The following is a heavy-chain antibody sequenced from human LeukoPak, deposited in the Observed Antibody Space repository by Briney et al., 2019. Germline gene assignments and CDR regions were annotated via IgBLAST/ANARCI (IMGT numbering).Heavy chain of an antibody. D-gene: IGHD1-26*01. Sequence: PGVSLRLSCAASGFTFSSYAMSWVRQAPGKGLEWVSSIGGSGDSTYYADSVKGRFTVSRDNSKNTLYLQMNSLRVDDTALYHCARDSGSYLQPTDFWGHGTLVTISS. CDR3: ARDSGSYLQPTDF. J-gene: IGHJ4*01. CDR1: GFTFSSYA. CDR2: IGGSGDST. V-gene: IGHV3-23*01.